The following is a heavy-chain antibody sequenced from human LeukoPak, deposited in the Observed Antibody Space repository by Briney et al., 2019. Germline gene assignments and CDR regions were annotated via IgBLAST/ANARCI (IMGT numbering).Heavy chain of an antibody. CDR1: GFTVSSKY. V-gene: IGHV3-66*01. CDR3: ARGDTGFSSAWGRDFDY. D-gene: IGHD6-19*01. CDR2: LYSGGDT. Sequence: GGSLRLSCAAFGFTVSSKYMSWVGQAPGKGLEWVLVLYSGGDTYYADSVKGRFTISRDNSKNTLYLQMNNLRPEDTAVYYCARGDTGFSSAWGRDFDYWGQGTLVTVSS. J-gene: IGHJ4*02.